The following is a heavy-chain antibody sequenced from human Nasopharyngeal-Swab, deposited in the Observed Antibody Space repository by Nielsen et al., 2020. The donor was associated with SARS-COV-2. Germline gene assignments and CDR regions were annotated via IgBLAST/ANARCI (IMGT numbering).Heavy chain of an antibody. J-gene: IGHJ6*02. CDR3: ARERGSSLGSYYYGMDV. Sequence: SDTLSLTCTVSGGYISTYYWTWIRQPAGKGLEWIGRIYISGSTNYNPSLNSRLTMSVDTSKNQFSLKLSSVTAADTAVYYCARERGSSLGSYYYGMDVWGQGTTVTVSS. V-gene: IGHV4-4*07. D-gene: IGHD6-13*01. CDR1: GGYISTYY. CDR2: IYISGST.